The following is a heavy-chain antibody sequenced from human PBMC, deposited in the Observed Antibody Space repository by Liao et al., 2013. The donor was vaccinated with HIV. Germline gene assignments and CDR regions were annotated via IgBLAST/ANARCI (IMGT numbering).Heavy chain of an antibody. Sequence: QVQLQESGPGLVKPSQTLSLTCTVSGGSISSGSYYWSWIRQPPGKGLEWIGYIYHSGSTYYNPSLKSRVTISVDRSKNQFSLKLSSVTAADTAVYYCARGFRLRLGLVDYWAREPWSPSPQ. J-gene: IGHJ4*02. CDR2: IYHSGST. CDR1: GGSISSGSYY. CDR3: ARGFRLRLGLVDY. V-gene: IGHV4-30-2*01. D-gene: IGHD3-16*01.